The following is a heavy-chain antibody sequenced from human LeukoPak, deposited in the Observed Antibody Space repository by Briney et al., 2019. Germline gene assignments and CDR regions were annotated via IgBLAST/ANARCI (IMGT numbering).Heavy chain of an antibody. CDR1: GFTFSSDA. D-gene: IGHD2-2*01. J-gene: IGHJ4*02. V-gene: IGHV3-23*01. CDR3: ARDYGSRGSSTYPFDN. Sequence: GGSLRLSCAATGFTFSSDAMSWVRQAPGKGLEWVSGIDESGGSIYYADSVKGRFTISRDNSKNTLDLQMNSLRAEDTAVYYCARDYGSRGSSTYPFDNWSQGTLVTVSP. CDR2: IDESGGSI.